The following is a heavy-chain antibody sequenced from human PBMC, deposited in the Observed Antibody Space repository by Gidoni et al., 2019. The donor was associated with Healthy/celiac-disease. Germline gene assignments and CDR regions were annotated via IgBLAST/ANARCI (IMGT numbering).Heavy chain of an antibody. CDR3: ARARADSSGAGSGFDP. J-gene: IGHJ5*02. V-gene: IGHV4-34*01. D-gene: IGHD3-22*01. CDR1: GRSFSGYY. Sequence: VQLQHGGAGLLKTSETLSLTCAVDGRSFSGYYWSWVRQPPGKGLEWSGEIKYSGSTNYNPSLKCRVTISVDTSKNQFSLKLSSVTAADTAVYYCARARADSSGAGSGFDPWGQGTLVTVSS. CDR2: IKYSGST.